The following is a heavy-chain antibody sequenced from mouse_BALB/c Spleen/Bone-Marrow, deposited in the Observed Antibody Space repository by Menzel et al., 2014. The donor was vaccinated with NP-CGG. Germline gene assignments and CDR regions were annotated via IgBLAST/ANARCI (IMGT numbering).Heavy chain of an antibody. CDR3: ARSGNYGAWFAY. V-gene: IGHV14-3*02. CDR1: GFNIKDTY. CDR2: IDPANGNT. D-gene: IGHD2-1*01. J-gene: IGHJ3*01. Sequence: VQLQQSGAELVKPGASVKLSCTASGFNIKDTYMHWVKQRPEQGLEWIGRIDPANGNTKYDPKFQGKATITADTSSNTAYLQLSSLTSEDTAVYYCARSGNYGAWFAYWGQGTPVTVSA.